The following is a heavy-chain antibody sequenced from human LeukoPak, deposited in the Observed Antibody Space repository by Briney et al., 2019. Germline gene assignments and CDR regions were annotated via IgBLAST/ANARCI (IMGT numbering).Heavy chain of an antibody. CDR3: ARETEKQWHY. Sequence: SETLSLTCTVSGGSISTYYWSWIRQPPGKGLEWIGYIYYSGSTSYNPSLKSRVTISVDTSKNQFSLKLTSVTAADTAVYYCARETEKQWHYWGHGTMVTVSS. D-gene: IGHD6-19*01. V-gene: IGHV4-59*12. CDR2: IYYSGST. CDR1: GGSISTYY. J-gene: IGHJ3*01.